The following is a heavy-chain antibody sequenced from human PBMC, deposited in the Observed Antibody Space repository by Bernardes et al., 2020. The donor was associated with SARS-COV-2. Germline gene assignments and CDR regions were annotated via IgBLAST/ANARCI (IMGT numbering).Heavy chain of an antibody. D-gene: IGHD3-10*01. J-gene: IGHJ6*02. Sequence: SVKVSCKASGGTFSSYAISWVRQAPGQGLEWMGRIIPIFGTANYAQKFQGRVTITADESTSTAYMELSSLRSEDTAVYYCARLGFGELSETHYYGMDVWGQGTTVTVSS. CDR3: ARLGFGELSETHYYGMDV. CDR2: IIPIFGTA. CDR1: GGTFSSYA. V-gene: IGHV1-69*13.